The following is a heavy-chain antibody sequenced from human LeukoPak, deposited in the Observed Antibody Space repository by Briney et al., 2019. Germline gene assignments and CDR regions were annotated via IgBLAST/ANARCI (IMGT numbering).Heavy chain of an antibody. V-gene: IGHV3-30*18. CDR3: AKWDQGGSYYSY. J-gene: IGHJ4*02. CDR1: GFTFSSYG. D-gene: IGHD1-26*01. CDR2: ISYDGSNK. Sequence: GGSLRLSCAASGFTFSSYGMHWVRQAPGKGLEWVAVISYDGSNKYYADSVKGRFTISRDNSKNTLYLQMNSLRAEDTAVYYCAKWDQGGSYYSYWGQGTLVTVSS.